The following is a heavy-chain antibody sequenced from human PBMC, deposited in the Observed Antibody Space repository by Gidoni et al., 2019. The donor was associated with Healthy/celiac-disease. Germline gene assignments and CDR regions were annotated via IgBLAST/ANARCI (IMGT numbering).Heavy chain of an antibody. CDR3: ARTFPYYDSSDILGAFDI. CDR1: GFSLSTSGMC. D-gene: IGHD3-22*01. J-gene: IGHJ3*02. CDR2: IDWDDDK. Sequence: QVTLRESGPALVKPTQTLTLTCTFSGFSLSTSGMCVSWIRQPPGKALEWLALIDWDDDKYYSTSLKTRLTISKDTSKNQVVLTMTNMDPVDTATYYCARTFPYYDSSDILGAFDIWGQGTMDTVSS. V-gene: IGHV2-70*01.